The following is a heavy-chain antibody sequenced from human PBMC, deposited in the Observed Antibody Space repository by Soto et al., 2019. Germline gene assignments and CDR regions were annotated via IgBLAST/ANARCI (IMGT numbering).Heavy chain of an antibody. CDR3: AKDGSYGDIRRGYYFDY. CDR2: ISGSGGST. J-gene: IGHJ4*02. CDR1: GFTFSSYA. Sequence: GGSLRLSCAASGFTFSSYAMSWVRQAPGKGLEWVSAISGSGGSTYYADSVKGRFTISRDNSKNTLYLQMNSLRAEDTAVYYCAKDGSYGDIRRGYYFDYWGQGTLVTVSS. V-gene: IGHV3-23*01. D-gene: IGHD4-17*01.